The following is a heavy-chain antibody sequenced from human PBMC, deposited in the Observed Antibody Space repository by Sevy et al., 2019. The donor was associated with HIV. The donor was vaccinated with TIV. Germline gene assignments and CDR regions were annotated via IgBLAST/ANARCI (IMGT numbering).Heavy chain of an antibody. CDR3: TIVSRVTYDDY. J-gene: IGHJ4*02. CDR2: INPGGTEE. CDR1: GFTFSNSW. Sequence: GGSLRLSCVASGFTFSNSWMNWVRQAPGKGLEWVANINPGGTEEFYVDSVKGRFIISRDNAKNSLFLQMNSLRAEDTAVYYCTIVSRVTYDDYWGQATLVTVSS. D-gene: IGHD2-2*01. V-gene: IGHV3-7*01.